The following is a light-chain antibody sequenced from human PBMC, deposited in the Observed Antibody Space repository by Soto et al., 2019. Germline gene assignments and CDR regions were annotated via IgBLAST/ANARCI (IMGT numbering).Light chain of an antibody. CDR2: GAS. V-gene: IGKV3-20*01. J-gene: IGKJ4*01. CDR1: QSVSSSY. Sequence: EIVLTQSPGTLSLSPGERSTLSCRASQSVSSSYLAWYQEKPGQAHRXXIYGASNRATGIPDRFSGSWSGTAGTITISRLEPEDFEVYDGQQYASSPLTFGGGTKVDIK. CDR3: QQYASSPLT.